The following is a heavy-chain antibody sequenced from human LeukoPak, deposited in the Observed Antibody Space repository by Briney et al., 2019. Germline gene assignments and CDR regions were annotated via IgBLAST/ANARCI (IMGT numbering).Heavy chain of an antibody. V-gene: IGHV3-11*01. J-gene: IGHJ5*02. Sequence: GESLRLSCAASGFTFNNYAMTWIRQAPGKGLEWVSYISASGSDMYYTDSVKGRFTISRDNVKNSIYLQMHSLRAEDTAVYYCVISSWVTPYPWGQGTLVSVSS. CDR2: ISASGSDM. CDR1: GFTFNNYA. D-gene: IGHD4-23*01. CDR3: VISSWVTPYP.